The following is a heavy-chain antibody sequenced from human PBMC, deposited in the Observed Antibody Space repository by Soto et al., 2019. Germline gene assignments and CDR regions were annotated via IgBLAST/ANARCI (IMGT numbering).Heavy chain of an antibody. D-gene: IGHD3-3*01. CDR1: GFSFSSYW. J-gene: IGHJ5*02. Sequence: GGSLRLSCVDSGFSFSSYWMSWVRQAPGKGLEWVANIKQDGSEKYYVDSVKGRFTISRDNAKNSLYLQMNSLRAEDTAVYYFSRLGYDFWSGYKGSWGQGTLVTVSS. V-gene: IGHV3-7*05. CDR3: SRLGYDFWSGYKGS. CDR2: IKQDGSEK.